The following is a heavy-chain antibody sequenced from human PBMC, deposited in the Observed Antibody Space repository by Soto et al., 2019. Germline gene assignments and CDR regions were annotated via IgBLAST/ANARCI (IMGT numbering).Heavy chain of an antibody. CDR2: IYRSGTT. CDR1: NFSIISGYY. CDR3: TRTHSGSYYSVFNY. Sequence: SETVSLTCVVSNFSIISGYYWGWIRQSPGKGLEWIASIYRSGTTSYNPSLKSRVTISVDPSKNQLSLMLTAVTAADTAVYYCTRTHSGSYYSVFNYWGRGSLVTVSS. J-gene: IGHJ4*02. D-gene: IGHD1-26*01. V-gene: IGHV4-38-2*01.